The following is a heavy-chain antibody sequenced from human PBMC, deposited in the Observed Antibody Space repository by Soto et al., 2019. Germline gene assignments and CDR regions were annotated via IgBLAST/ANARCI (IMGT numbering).Heavy chain of an antibody. CDR2: IIPISGTA. J-gene: IGHJ6*02. D-gene: IGHD2-2*01. CDR3: ARSQGSSTSLEIYYYYYYGMDV. CDR1: GGTFNSYA. V-gene: IGHV1-69*01. Sequence: QVQLVQSGAEVKKPGSSVKVSCKASGGTFNSYAISWVRQAPGQGLEWMGGIIPISGTANYAQKFQGRVTITADESTSTAYMELSGLRSEDTAVYYCARSQGSSTSLEIYYYYYYGMDVWGQGTTVTVSS.